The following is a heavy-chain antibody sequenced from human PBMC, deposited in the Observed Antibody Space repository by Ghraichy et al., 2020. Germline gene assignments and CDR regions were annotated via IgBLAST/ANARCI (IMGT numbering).Heavy chain of an antibody. V-gene: IGHV3-20*04. CDR3: ARDSDHYYGSGRPDYYYYGMDV. CDR2: INWNGGST. D-gene: IGHD3-10*01. CDR1: GFTFGDYG. J-gene: IGHJ6*02. Sequence: GESLNISCAASGFTFGDYGMSWVRQAPGKGLEWVSGINWNGGSTGYADSVKGRFTISRDNAKNSLYLQMNSLRAEDTALYYCARDSDHYYGSGRPDYYYYGMDVWGQGTTVTVSS.